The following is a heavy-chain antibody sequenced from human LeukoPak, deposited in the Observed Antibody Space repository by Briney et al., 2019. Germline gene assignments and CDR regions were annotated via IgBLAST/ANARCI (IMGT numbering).Heavy chain of an antibody. D-gene: IGHD3-22*01. CDR1: GYTFTGYY. CDR3: ARVPLYYYDSSGYFFDY. CDR2: INPNSGGT. J-gene: IGHJ4*02. Sequence: ASVKVSCKASGYTFTGYYMHWVRQAPGQGLEWMGWINPNSGGTSYAQKFQGRVTMTRDMSASTVYMELSSLRSEDTAVYYCARVPLYYYDSSGYFFDYWGQGTLVTVSS. V-gene: IGHV1-2*02.